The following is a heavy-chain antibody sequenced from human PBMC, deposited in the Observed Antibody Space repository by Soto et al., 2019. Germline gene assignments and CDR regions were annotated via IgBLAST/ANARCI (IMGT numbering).Heavy chain of an antibody. V-gene: IGHV1-3*01. CDR3: ARSAPPIDY. CDR2: INAGKGNT. Sequence: QVQLVRSGAEVKKPGASVKVSCKASGYIFTSYAMHWVRQAPGQRLEWMGWINAGKGNTKYSQKFQGRVTITRDTSASTAYMELSSLRSEDTAVYYCARSAPPIDYWGQGSLVTVSS. CDR1: GYIFTSYA. J-gene: IGHJ4*02.